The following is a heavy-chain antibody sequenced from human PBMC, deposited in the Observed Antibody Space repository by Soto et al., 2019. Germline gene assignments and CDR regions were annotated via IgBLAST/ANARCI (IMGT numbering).Heavy chain of an antibody. CDR2: IDSSGGT. D-gene: IGHD3-10*01. CDR3: VRQGFGRLHGLVDV. Sequence: QVQLQESGPGLVKPSETLSLTCTVSDDSSSSYKWSWIRQPPGRRLEWIGYIDSSGGTSYNPSPQSQVTISVDTSTKQFSLKLSSVTAADTAVYYCVRQGFGRLHGLVDVWGQGTTVTVSS. J-gene: IGHJ6*02. V-gene: IGHV4-59*08. CDR1: DDSSSSYK.